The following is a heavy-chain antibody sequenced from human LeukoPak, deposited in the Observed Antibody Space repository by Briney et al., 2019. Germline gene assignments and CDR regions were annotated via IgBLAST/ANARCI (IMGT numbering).Heavy chain of an antibody. D-gene: IGHD3-10*01. CDR1: GFTFSVYG. CDR2: IWNDGSNK. J-gene: IGHJ4*02. V-gene: IGHV3-33*01. CDR3: ARASGPFDY. Sequence: GRSLRLSCAASGFTFSVYGMQWVRQAPGKGLEWVGVIWNDGSNKYYADSVKGRFTISRDNSKNTLYLQMSSLRAEDTGVYSCARASGPFDYWGQGTLVTVSS.